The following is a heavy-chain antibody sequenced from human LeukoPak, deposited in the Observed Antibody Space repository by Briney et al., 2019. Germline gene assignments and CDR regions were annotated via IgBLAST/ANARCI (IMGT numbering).Heavy chain of an antibody. J-gene: IGHJ4*02. D-gene: IGHD3-22*01. CDR1: GGTFSSYA. CDR2: IIPIFGTA. CDR3: ARTSSSITPRDSSGYYTRGAFV. V-gene: IGHV1-69*01. Sequence: SVKVSCKASGGTFSSYAISWVRQAPGQGFEWMGGIIPIFGTANYAQKFQGRVTITADESTSTAYMELSSLRSEDTAVYYCARTSSSITPRDSSGYYTRGAFVWGQGTLVTVSS.